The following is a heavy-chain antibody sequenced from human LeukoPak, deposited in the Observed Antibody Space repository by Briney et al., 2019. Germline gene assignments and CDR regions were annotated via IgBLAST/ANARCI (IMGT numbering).Heavy chain of an antibody. Sequence: GGSLRLSCAASGFTLSSYAMHWVRQAPGKGLEWVAVISYDGSNKYYADSVKGRFTISRDNSKNTLYLQMNSLRAEDTAVYYCARDYYDSSGYYTNWFDPWGQGTLVTVSS. CDR1: GFTLSSYA. J-gene: IGHJ5*02. CDR3: ARDYYDSSGYYTNWFDP. D-gene: IGHD3-22*01. V-gene: IGHV3-30-3*01. CDR2: ISYDGSNK.